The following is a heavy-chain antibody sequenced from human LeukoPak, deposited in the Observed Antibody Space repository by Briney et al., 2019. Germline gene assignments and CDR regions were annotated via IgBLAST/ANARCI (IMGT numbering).Heavy chain of an antibody. CDR1: GFTFRNFW. Sequence: GGSLRLSSSASGFTFRNFWMTWVRQVPGKGLEWVANINQDVIQRYTVQSLKARFTISRANAKSSLYLQMNSLRAEDTALYYCAREGNYGDYVSDYWGQGTLVTVSS. CDR3: AREGNYGDYVSDY. D-gene: IGHD4-17*01. J-gene: IGHJ4*02. CDR2: INQDVIQR. V-gene: IGHV3-7*03.